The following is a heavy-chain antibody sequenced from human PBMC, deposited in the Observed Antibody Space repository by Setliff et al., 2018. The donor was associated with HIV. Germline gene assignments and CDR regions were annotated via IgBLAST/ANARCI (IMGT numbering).Heavy chain of an antibody. CDR1: GFTFSSYW. Sequence: GGSLRLSCAASGFTFSSYWMSWVRQAPGKGLEWVANINQNGREKYYVDSVKGRFSISRDNAKNSLYLQMNSLRGEDTAVYYCAGSRGYFVKADWGQGTLVTVSS. J-gene: IGHJ4*02. CDR3: AGSRGYFVKAD. V-gene: IGHV3-7*01. CDR2: INQNGREK. D-gene: IGHD3-22*01.